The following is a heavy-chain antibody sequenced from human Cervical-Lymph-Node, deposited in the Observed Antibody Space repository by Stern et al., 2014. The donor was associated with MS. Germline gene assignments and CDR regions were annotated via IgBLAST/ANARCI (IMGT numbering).Heavy chain of an antibody. J-gene: IGHJ1*01. Sequence: EVQLLESGGGLVQPGGSLRLSCAATGFTFSSYAMNWVRQAPGKGLEWVSVISDNADTTYYADSVKGRFTISRDNSKNTLYLQMISLRAEDTAVYYCAKDQQPVVVMSPFQHWGQGTLVTVSS. CDR2: ISDNADTT. V-gene: IGHV3-23*01. CDR1: GFTFSSYA. D-gene: IGHD3-22*01. CDR3: AKDQQPVVVMSPFQH.